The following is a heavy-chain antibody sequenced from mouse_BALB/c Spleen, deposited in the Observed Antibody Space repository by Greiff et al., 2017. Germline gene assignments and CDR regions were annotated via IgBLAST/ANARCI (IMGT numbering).Heavy chain of an antibody. CDR3: ARLGDSHWCFDV. V-gene: IGHV5-6*01. CDR2: ISSGGSYT. J-gene: IGHJ1*01. CDR1: GFTFSSYG. Sequence: EVKLMESGGDLVKPGGSLKLSCAASGFTFSSYGMSWVRQTPDKRLEWVATISSGGSYTYYPDSVKGRFTISRDNAKNTLYLQMSSLKSEDTAMYYCARLGDSHWCFDVWGAGTTVTVSS.